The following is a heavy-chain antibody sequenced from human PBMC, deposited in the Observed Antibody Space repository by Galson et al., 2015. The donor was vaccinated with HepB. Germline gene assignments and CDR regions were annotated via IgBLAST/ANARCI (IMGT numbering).Heavy chain of an antibody. D-gene: IGHD3-22*01. CDR3: ARSGDGWIDYDNTAFYFDC. V-gene: IGHV1-18*01. CDR2: ISGYNGKT. Sequence: SVKVSCKASGYTFNTYGISWVRQAPGQGPEWMGWISGYNGKTKHAQNLQGRVTMTTDTSTSTAYMQLRSLRSDDTAVYYCARSGDGWIDYDNTAFYFDCWGQGTLVTVSS. J-gene: IGHJ4*02. CDR1: GYTFNTYG.